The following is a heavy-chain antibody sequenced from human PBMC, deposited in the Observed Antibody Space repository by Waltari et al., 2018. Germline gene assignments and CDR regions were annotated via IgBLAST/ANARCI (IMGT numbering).Heavy chain of an antibody. CDR3: ARDYPAAHVFDY. D-gene: IGHD2-15*01. CDR2: MYYTGTA. J-gene: IGHJ4*02. Sequence: QVQLQESGPGLVKPSETLSLTCTVSGASISTYYYSWIRQSPGKGLQWIGSMYYTGTAYYTPSLKRRVTISLDTSTNQFSRSLTSVTTADTAVYYCARDYPAAHVFDYWGQGTVVAVSS. V-gene: IGHV4-59*01. CDR1: GASISTYY.